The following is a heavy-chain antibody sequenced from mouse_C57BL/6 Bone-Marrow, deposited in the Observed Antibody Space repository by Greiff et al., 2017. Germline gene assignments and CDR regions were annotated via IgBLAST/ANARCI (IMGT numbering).Heavy chain of an antibody. Sequence: VQLQQSGPGLVQPSQSLSITCTVSGFSLTSYGVHWVRQSPGKGLEWLGVLWRGGSTDYNAALLSSLSITKDNSKSQVFFKMNSLQAYDTAIYYGAKGHYSNLFADWGQGTLVTASA. CDR3: AKGHYSNLFAD. CDR1: GFSLTSYG. V-gene: IGHV2-5*01. D-gene: IGHD2-5*01. CDR2: LWRGGST. J-gene: IGHJ3*01.